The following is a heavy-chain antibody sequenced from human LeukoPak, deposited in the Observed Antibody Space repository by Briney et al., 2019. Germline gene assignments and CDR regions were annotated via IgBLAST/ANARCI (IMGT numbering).Heavy chain of an antibody. V-gene: IGHV3-7*01. Sequence: GGSLRLSCAASGFTFISYLMSWVRQAPGKGLEWGANINQDGSEKYYVDSVKGRFTISRDNAKNSLYLQMNSLRAEDTAVYYCARDREAVADYYFDYWGQGTLVTVSS. CDR2: INQDGSEK. CDR3: ARDREAVADYYFDY. J-gene: IGHJ4*02. D-gene: IGHD6-19*01. CDR1: GFTFISYL.